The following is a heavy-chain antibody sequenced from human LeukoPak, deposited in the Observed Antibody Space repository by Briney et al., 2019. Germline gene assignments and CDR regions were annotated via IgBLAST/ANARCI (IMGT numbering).Heavy chain of an antibody. J-gene: IGHJ4*02. V-gene: IGHV4-59*01. Sequence: PSETLSLTCTVPGGSISTYYWTWIRQPPGKGLEWIGYIQYRGNADYNPSLKSRVTISVDTSNNQCSLRLSSVTAADTAMYYCARVGSLTTFDWGQGTLVTASS. CDR3: ARVGSLTTFD. CDR2: IQYRGNA. CDR1: GGSISTYY. D-gene: IGHD4-17*01.